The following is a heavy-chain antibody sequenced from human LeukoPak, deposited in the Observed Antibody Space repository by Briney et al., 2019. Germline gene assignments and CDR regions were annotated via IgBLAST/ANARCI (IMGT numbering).Heavy chain of an antibody. CDR2: FDPEDGET. J-gene: IGHJ4*02. D-gene: IGHD3-10*01. V-gene: IGHV1-24*01. Sequence: ASVKVSCKVSGYTLTELSMHWVRQAPGKGLEWMGGFDPEDGETIYAQKFQGRVTMTEDTSTDTAYMELSSLRSEDTAVYYCATEERIAMVRGVIIGYYFDYWGQGTLVTVSS. CDR1: GYTLTELS. CDR3: ATEERIAMVRGVIIGYYFDY.